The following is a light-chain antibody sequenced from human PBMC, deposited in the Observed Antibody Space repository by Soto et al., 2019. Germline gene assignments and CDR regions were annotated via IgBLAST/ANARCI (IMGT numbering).Light chain of an antibody. Sequence: QSVLTQPPSVSAAPGQKVTISCSGSRSNIENNFVSWYQHVPGTAPTLLIFGTDERPSGIPDRFSGSKSGASATLTITGLQTGDGADYYCASCDSSLSGVVFGGGTKLTVL. CDR3: ASCDSSLSGVV. CDR2: GTD. CDR1: RSNIENNF. V-gene: IGLV1-51*01. J-gene: IGLJ2*01.